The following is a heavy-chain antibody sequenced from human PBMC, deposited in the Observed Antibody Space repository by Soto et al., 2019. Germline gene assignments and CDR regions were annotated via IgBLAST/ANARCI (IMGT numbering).Heavy chain of an antibody. J-gene: IGHJ2*01. Sequence: QVQLQESGPGLVKPSDTLSLTCTVSGASISSYYWGWIRQPPGKGLEWMGYISDTGRINYNPSLRSLVSISADMSKNRFSLTLTAVAAAHTAVYYCARGSCSGGSCYSGPQHWYFALWCRGTQVTVSS. V-gene: IGHV4-59*07. D-gene: IGHD2-15*01. CDR3: ARGSCSGGSCYSGPQHWYFAL. CDR2: ISDTGRI. CDR1: GASISSYY.